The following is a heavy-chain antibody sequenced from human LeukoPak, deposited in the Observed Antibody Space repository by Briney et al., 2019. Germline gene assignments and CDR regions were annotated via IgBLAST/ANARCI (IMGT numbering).Heavy chain of an antibody. J-gene: IGHJ4*02. CDR3: AKGISSAVVTPGPFDY. CDR2: ISGSGGST. Sequence: AGGSLRLSCAASGFTFSSYAMSWVRQAPGKGLEWVSAISGSGGSTYYADSVKGRFTISRDNSKNTLYLQMNSLRAEDTAVYYCAKGISSAVVTPGPFDYWGQGTLVTVSS. D-gene: IGHD4-23*01. CDR1: GFTFSSYA. V-gene: IGHV3-23*01.